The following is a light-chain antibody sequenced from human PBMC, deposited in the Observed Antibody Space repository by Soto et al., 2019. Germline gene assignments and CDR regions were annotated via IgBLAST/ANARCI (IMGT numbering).Light chain of an antibody. V-gene: IGKV2-28*01. Sequence: DIVMTQSPLSLPVTPGGPASISCRSSQSLLHSNGYNYLDWYLQKPGQSPQLLIYLGSNRASGVPDRFSGSGSGTDFTLKISRVEAEDVGVYYCMQPLQSWTFGQGTK. CDR2: LGS. J-gene: IGKJ1*01. CDR1: QSLLHSNGYNY. CDR3: MQPLQSWT.